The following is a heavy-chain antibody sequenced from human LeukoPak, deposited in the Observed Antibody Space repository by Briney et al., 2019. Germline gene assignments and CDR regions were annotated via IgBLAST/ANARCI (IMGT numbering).Heavy chain of an antibody. D-gene: IGHD6-6*01. CDR1: GFTFSSYS. V-gene: IGHV3-21*01. CDR3: ARTGSRGPPTSFDY. Sequence: GGSLRLSCAASGFTFSSYSMNWVRQAPGKGLEWVSSISSSSSYIYCADSVKGRFTISRDNAKNSLYLQMNSLRAEDTAVYYCARTGSRGPPTSFDYWGQGTLVTVSS. CDR2: ISSSSSYI. J-gene: IGHJ4*02.